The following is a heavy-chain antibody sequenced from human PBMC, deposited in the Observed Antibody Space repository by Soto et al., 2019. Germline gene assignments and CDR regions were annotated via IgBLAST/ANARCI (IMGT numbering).Heavy chain of an antibody. CDR2: MNPNSGNT. CDR3: ARGHSLELRYFDWLPRGPNNWLDL. Sequence: ASVKVSCKASGYTFTSYDINWVRQATGQGLEWMGWMNPNSGNTGYAQKFQGRVTMTRNTSISTAYMELSSLRSEDTAVYYCARGHSLELRYFDWLPRGPNNWLDLWGQGTQVTVSS. V-gene: IGHV1-8*01. CDR1: GYTFTSYD. D-gene: IGHD3-9*01. J-gene: IGHJ5*02.